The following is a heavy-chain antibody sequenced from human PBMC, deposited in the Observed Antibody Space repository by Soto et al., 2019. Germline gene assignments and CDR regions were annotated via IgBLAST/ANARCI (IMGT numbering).Heavy chain of an antibody. CDR3: ARDQSSYCSGGSCYDGGYYYYGMDV. CDR1: GYTFTGYY. Sequence: ASVEVSCKASGYTFTGYYMHWVRQAPGQGLEWMGWINPNSGGTNYAQKFQGRVTMTRDTSISTAYMELSRLRSDDTAVYYCARDQSSYCSGGSCYDGGYYYYGMDVWGQGTTVTVSS. J-gene: IGHJ6*02. D-gene: IGHD2-15*01. V-gene: IGHV1-2*02. CDR2: INPNSGGT.